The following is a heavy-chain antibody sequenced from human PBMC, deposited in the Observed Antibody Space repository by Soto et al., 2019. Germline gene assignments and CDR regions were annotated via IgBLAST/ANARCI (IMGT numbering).Heavy chain of an antibody. CDR3: ARARSGWYPDYYYYGMDV. CDR2: INPNSGGT. Sequence: ASVKVSCKASGYTFTGYYMPWVRQAPGQGLEWMGWINPNSGGTNYAQKFQGWVTMTRDTSISTAYMELSRLRSDDTAVYYCARARSGWYPDYYYYGMDVWGQGTTVTVSS. V-gene: IGHV1-2*04. J-gene: IGHJ6*02. D-gene: IGHD6-19*01. CDR1: GYTFTGYY.